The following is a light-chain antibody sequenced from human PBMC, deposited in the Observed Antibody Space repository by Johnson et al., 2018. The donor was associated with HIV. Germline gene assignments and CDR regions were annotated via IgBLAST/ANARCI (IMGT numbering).Light chain of an antibody. CDR1: SSNVGNNY. V-gene: IGLV1-51*02. Sequence: QSVLTQPPSVSAAPGQKVTIYCSGSSSNVGNNYVSWYQQLPGTAPKLLIYENNKRPSGIPDRFSGSKSGTSATLGITGLQTGDEADYYCGTWDSSLSAGRYGVGTGTKVTVL. J-gene: IGLJ1*01. CDR3: GTWDSSLSAGRYG. CDR2: ENN.